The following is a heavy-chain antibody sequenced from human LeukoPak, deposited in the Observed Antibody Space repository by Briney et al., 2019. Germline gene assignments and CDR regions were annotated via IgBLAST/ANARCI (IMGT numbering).Heavy chain of an antibody. J-gene: IGHJ6*02. V-gene: IGHV4-61*01. CDR2: IYYTGST. CDR3: ARGSYVSYYYGMDV. Sequence: SETLSLTRTVSGGSVSSGSYYWSWIRQPPGTGLEWIGYIYYTGSTNYNPSLKSRVTISVDTSKNQFSLKLSSLTAADTAVYYCARGSYVSYYYGMDVWGQGTTVTVSS. CDR1: GGSVSSGSYY. D-gene: IGHD1-26*01.